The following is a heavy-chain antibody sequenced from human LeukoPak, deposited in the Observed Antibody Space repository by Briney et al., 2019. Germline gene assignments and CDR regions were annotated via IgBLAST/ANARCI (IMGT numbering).Heavy chain of an antibody. V-gene: IGHV1-58*02. D-gene: IGHD1/OR15-1a*01. J-gene: IGHJ4*02. Sequence: GASVKVSCKASGFTFSSSAIQWVRQARGQRLEWIGWIVVGSDKSNYAQKSQERVTISRDMSTSTAYMELSSLRSEDTAVYYCAADDQQIAVWGQGTLVTVSS. CDR1: GFTFSSSA. CDR3: AADDQQIAV. CDR2: IVVGSDKS.